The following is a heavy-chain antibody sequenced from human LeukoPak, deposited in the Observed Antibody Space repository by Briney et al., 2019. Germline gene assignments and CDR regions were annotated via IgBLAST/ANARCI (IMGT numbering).Heavy chain of an antibody. CDR1: EFTVSRNY. V-gene: IGHV3-53*01. CDR3: TRDQMNY. CDR2: IFSNGDT. Sequence: GGSLRLSCTASEFTVSRNYMLWVRQAPGKGLEWVSLIFSNGDTHYADSVKGRFTISRDTSKNTVSLQMNSLRVEDTAMYYCTRDQMNYWRQGTLVTVSS. J-gene: IGHJ4*02. D-gene: IGHD5-24*01.